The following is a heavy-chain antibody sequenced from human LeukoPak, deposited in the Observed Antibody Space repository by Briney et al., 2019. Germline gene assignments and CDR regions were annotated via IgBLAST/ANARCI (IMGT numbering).Heavy chain of an antibody. V-gene: IGHV3-74*03. CDR3: VVGGGIY. Sequence: PGGSLSLSCAASGFTLSNDWTHWVRHAPGKGLVWVSRISSDGTNTLYADSVKGRFTISRDNARNTLHLQMNSLRADDTAVYYCVVGGGIYWGQGTLVTVS. D-gene: IGHD1-26*01. J-gene: IGHJ4*02. CDR1: GFTLSNDW. CDR2: ISSDGTNT.